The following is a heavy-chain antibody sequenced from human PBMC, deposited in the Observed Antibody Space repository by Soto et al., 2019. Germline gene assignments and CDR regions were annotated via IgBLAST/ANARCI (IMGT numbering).Heavy chain of an antibody. D-gene: IGHD6-13*01. J-gene: IGHJ6*02. CDR1: GFTFSSYA. V-gene: IGHV3-23*01. CDR2: ISGSGGST. Sequence: HPGGSLRLSCAASGFTFSSYAMSWVRQAPGKGLEWVSAISGSGGSTYYADSVKGRFTISRDNSKNTLYLQMNSLRAEDTAVYYCAKDKQQLGYYYYGMDVWGQGTTVTVSS. CDR3: AKDKQQLGYYYYGMDV.